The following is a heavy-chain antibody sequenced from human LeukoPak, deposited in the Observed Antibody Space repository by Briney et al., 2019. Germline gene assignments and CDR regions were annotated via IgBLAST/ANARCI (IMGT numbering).Heavy chain of an antibody. CDR2: IRGGGGST. CDR3: AKDWDDYGDYLPLDY. V-gene: IGHV3-23*01. Sequence: GGSLRLSCAASGFTFSSYWMSWVRQAPGKGLEWVSAIRGGGGSTYYADSVKGRFTISRDNPKNTLYLQMNSLRAEDTAVYYCAKDWDDYGDYLPLDYWGQGTLVTVSS. J-gene: IGHJ4*02. D-gene: IGHD4-17*01. CDR1: GFTFSSYW.